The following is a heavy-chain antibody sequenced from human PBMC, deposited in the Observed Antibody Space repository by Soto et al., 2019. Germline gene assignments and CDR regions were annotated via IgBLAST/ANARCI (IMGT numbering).Heavy chain of an antibody. CDR1: GFTFNSYW. CDR2: INSDESIT. J-gene: IGHJ4*02. CDR3: ARDFGPTIAARVPFDY. Sequence: GGSLRLSCAASGFTFNSYWMHWVRQAPGKGLVWVSRINSDESITDYADSVKGRFTISRDNAKNMLYLQMNSLRAEATAVYYCARDFGPTIAARVPFDYWGQGILVTVSS. D-gene: IGHD6-6*01. V-gene: IGHV3-74*01.